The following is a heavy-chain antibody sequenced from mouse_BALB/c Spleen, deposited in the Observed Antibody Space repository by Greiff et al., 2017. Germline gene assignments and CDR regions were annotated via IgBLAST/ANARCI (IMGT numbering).Heavy chain of an antibody. J-gene: IGHJ4*01. V-gene: IGHV7-3*02. CDR2: IRNKANGYTT. Sequence: DVKLVESGGGLVQPGGSLRLSCATSGFTFTDYYMSWVRQPPGKALEWLGFIRNKANGYTTEYSASVKGRFTISRDNSQSILYLQMNTLRAEDSATYYCAREGNYGYDGSAMDYWGQGTSVTVSS. CDR3: AREGNYGYDGSAMDY. CDR1: GFTFTDYY. D-gene: IGHD2-2*01.